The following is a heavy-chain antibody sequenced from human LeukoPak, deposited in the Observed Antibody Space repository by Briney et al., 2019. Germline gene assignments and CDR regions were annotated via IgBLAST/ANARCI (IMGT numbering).Heavy chain of an antibody. CDR3: AREREDAYCGGDCFYYYGMDV. V-gene: IGHV4-31*03. Sequence: PSETLSLTCTVSGGSISSGGYYWSWIRQHPGKGLEWIGYIYYSGSTYYNPSLKSRVTISVDTSKNQFSLKLSSVAAADTAVYYCAREREDAYCGGDCFYYYGMDVWGQGTTVTVSS. D-gene: IGHD2-21*02. CDR1: GGSISSGGYY. J-gene: IGHJ6*02. CDR2: IYYSGST.